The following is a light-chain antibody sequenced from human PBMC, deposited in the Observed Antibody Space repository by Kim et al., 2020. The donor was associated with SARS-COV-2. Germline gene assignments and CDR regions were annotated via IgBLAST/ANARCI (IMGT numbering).Light chain of an antibody. CDR1: QKVHMND. CDR2: GVS. V-gene: IGKV3-20*01. J-gene: IGKJ1*01. CDR3: QQFGDSPLWT. Sequence: PGERASLSCRASQKVHMNDLAWYQQEPGQPPRLLIYGVSIRATGIPDRFSGSGFGTDFTLTISRLEPEDFAVYFCQQFGDSPLWTFGQGTKVDIK.